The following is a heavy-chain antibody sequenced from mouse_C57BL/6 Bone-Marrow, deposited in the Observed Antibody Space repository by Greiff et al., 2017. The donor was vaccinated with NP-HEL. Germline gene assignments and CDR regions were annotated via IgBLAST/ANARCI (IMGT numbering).Heavy chain of an antibody. J-gene: IGHJ2*01. V-gene: IGHV1-81*01. CDR1: GYTFTSYG. CDR2: IYPRSGNT. Sequence: VKLMESGAELARPGASVKLSCKASGYTFTSYGISWVKQRTGQGLEWIGEIYPRSGNTYYNEKFKGKATLTADKSSSTAYMELRSLTSEDAAVYFCARKGDFDDWGQGTTLTVSS. CDR3: ARKGDFDD.